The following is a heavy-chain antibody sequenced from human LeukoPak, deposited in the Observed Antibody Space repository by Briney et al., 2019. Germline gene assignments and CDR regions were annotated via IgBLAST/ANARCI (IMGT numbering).Heavy chain of an antibody. CDR2: FHNSGTS. D-gene: IGHD3-16*01. J-gene: IGHJ4*02. CDR1: DESISDYY. CDR3: TRGAGWLIDY. V-gene: IGHV4-59*01. Sequence: SETLSLTCTVSDESISDYYRGWIRQPPGKGLEWIGYFHNSGTSTYNPSLKSRVTISADTSKNQFSLKLNSLTTADTAVYYCTRGAGWLIDYWGQGILVTVSS.